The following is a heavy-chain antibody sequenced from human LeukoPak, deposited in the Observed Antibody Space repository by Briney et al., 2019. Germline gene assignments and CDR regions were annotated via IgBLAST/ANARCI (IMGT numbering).Heavy chain of an antibody. D-gene: IGHD4-11*01. V-gene: IGHV3-48*04. CDR2: ISNNSSTI. Sequence: PGGSLRLSCAASGFTFSSYNMNWVRQAPGKGLEWVSYISNNSSTIYYADSVKGRFTISRDNAKNSLYLQMNSLRAEDTAVYYCAKVRRYYSTAVLDYYMDVWGKGTTVTVSS. CDR3: AKVRRYYSTAVLDYYMDV. J-gene: IGHJ6*03. CDR1: GFTFSSYN.